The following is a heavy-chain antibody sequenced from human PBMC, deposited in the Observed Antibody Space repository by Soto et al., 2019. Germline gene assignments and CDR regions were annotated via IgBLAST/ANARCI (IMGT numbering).Heavy chain of an antibody. J-gene: IGHJ4*02. V-gene: IGHV3-30*18. CDR2: ISYDGINK. CDR3: AKSVYNWNDGFFDY. Sequence: GGSLRLSCAASGFIFSSYGMHWVRQAPGKGLEWVAVISYDGINKYYSDSVKGRFTISRDNSKNTLYLQMNSLRAEDTAVYYCAKSVYNWNDGFFDYWGQGTLGTVSS. CDR1: GFIFSSYG. D-gene: IGHD1-1*01.